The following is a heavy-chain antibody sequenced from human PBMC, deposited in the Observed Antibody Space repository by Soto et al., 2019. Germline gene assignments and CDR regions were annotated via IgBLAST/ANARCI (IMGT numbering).Heavy chain of an antibody. J-gene: IGHJ4*01. Sequence: EVQLLESGGGLVQPGGSLRLSCAASGFTFSSYAMSWVRQAPGMGLEWVSGIIGSGASTYYADSVKGRFTISRDNSKNTLFLQMNSLRAQDTAVYYCAKGKGLTVSISNYWGQGTLVTVSS. CDR1: GFTFSSYA. CDR2: IIGSGAST. CDR3: AKGKGLTVSISNY. D-gene: IGHD3-3*02. V-gene: IGHV3-23*01.